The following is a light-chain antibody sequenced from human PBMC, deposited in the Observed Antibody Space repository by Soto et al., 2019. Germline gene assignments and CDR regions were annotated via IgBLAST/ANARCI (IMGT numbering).Light chain of an antibody. CDR2: GAS. Sequence: EIVMTQSPATLSVSPGERATLSCRASQSVSSNLAWYQQKPSQATKLLIYGASTRATGIPVRFSGSGSGTEFTLTISSLQSEDFAVYYCQQYNNWPNTFGPGTKVDIK. V-gene: IGKV3-15*01. CDR1: QSVSSN. CDR3: QQYNNWPNT. J-gene: IGKJ3*01.